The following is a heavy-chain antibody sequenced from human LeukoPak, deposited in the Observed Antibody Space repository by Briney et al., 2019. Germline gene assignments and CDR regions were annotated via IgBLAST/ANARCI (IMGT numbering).Heavy chain of an antibody. Sequence: SETLSLTCAVYGGSFSGYYWSWIRQPPGKGLEWIGEINHSGSTNYNPSLKSRVTISVDTSKNQWSLKLTSVTAADAAVYYCARGYGSGNYYPKDYWGQGTLVTVSS. CDR3: ARGYGSGNYYPKDY. CDR2: INHSGST. V-gene: IGHV4-34*01. J-gene: IGHJ4*02. CDR1: GGSFSGYY. D-gene: IGHD3-10*01.